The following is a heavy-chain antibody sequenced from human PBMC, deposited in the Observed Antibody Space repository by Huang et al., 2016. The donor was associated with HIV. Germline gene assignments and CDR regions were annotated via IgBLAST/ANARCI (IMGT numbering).Heavy chain of an antibody. CDR2: ITSSSGSI. CDR3: ARFGSYYYGSGSYLDAFDI. Sequence: VHGGGSLRLSCAASGFTFSTYNMNWVRQAPGKGLEWVSYITSSSGSIYYADSVKGRFTISRDNAKNSLYLQMKSLRASDTAVYYCARFGSYYYGSGSYLDAFDIWGQGTMVTVSS. J-gene: IGHJ3*02. CDR1: GFTFSTYN. D-gene: IGHD3-10*01. V-gene: IGHV3-48*01.